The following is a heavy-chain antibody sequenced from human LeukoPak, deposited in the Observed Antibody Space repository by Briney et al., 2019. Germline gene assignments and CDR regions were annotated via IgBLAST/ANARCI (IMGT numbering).Heavy chain of an antibody. CDR3: AEAGPNLRGSGTDDQYGMDV. CDR1: GFTFSVYG. D-gene: IGHD3-10*01. CDR2: TSYEGSVK. J-gene: IGHJ6*02. V-gene: IGHV3-30*18. Sequence: GGSLRLSCVASGFTFSVYGMHWVRQAPGKGLEWVTVTSYEGSVKYYTDSVKGRFTISRDNSKNTLYLQMNSLRAEDTAIYYCAEAGPNLRGSGTDDQYGMDVWGQGTTVTVSS.